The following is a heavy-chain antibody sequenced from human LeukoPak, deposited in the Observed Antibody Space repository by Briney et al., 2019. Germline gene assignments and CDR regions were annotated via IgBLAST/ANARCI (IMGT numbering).Heavy chain of an antibody. CDR3: ARDRLYSSSWLTTDY. V-gene: IGHV3-7*01. D-gene: IGHD6-13*01. J-gene: IGHJ4*02. CDR2: IKQDGSEK. CDR1: GFTVSSNY. Sequence: PGGSLRLSCAASGFTVSSNYMSWVRQAPGKGLEWVANIKQDGSEKYYVDSVKGRFTISRDNAKNSLYLQMNSLRAEDTAVYYCARDRLYSSSWLTTDYWGQGTLVTVSS.